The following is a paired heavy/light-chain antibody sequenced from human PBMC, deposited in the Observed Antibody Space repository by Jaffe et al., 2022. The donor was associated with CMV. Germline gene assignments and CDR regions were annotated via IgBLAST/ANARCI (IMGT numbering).Heavy chain of an antibody. D-gene: IGHD1-7*01. CDR3: ARTELPVYYYYSYMDV. Sequence: QVQLQQSGPGLVKPSQTLSLNCAISGDSVSSNRAAWNWIRQSPSRGLEWLGRTYYRSKWYNDYAVSVKSRITINPDTSKNQFSLQLNSVTPEDTGVYYCARTELPVYYYYSYMDVWGRGTTVTVSS. CDR1: GDSVSSNRAA. V-gene: IGHV6-1*01. CDR2: TYYRSKWYN. J-gene: IGHJ6*03.
Light chain of an antibody. Sequence: QSVLTQPPSVSGAPGQRVTISCTGSSSNIGAGYDVHWYQQLPGTAPKLLIHGNSYRPSGVPDRFSGSKSGTSASLAITGLQAEDEADYYCQSYDSSLSGSGYVFGTGTKVTVL. J-gene: IGLJ1*01. CDR3: QSYDSSLSGSGYV. V-gene: IGLV1-40*01. CDR1: SSNIGAGYD. CDR2: GNS.